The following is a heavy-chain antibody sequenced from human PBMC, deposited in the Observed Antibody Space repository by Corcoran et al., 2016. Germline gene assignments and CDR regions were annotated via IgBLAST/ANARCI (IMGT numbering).Heavy chain of an antibody. J-gene: IGHJ5*02. CDR1: GFTFSSYS. Sequence: EVQLVESGGGLVQPGGSLRLSCAASGFTFSSYSMNWVRQAPGKGLEWVSYISSSSSTIYYADSVKGRFTISRDNAKNSLYLQMNSLRDEDTAAYYCARDRGKSSSYTNWFDPWGQGTLVTVSS. CDR3: ARDRGKSSSYTNWFDP. D-gene: IGHD6-6*01. CDR2: ISSSSSTI. V-gene: IGHV3-48*02.